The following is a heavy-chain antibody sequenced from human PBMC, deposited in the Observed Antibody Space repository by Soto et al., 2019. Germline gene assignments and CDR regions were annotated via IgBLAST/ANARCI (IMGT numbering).Heavy chain of an antibody. Sequence: QVQLVQSGAEVTKPGSSVKVSCKASGGTFSSYTISWVRQAPGQGLEWMGRIIPILGIANYAQKFQGRVTITADKSTSTAYMELSSLRSEDTAVYYCARGGVELLFFDYWGQGTLVTVSS. J-gene: IGHJ4*02. D-gene: IGHD1-26*01. CDR3: ARGGVELLFFDY. CDR1: GGTFSSYT. V-gene: IGHV1-69*02. CDR2: IIPILGIA.